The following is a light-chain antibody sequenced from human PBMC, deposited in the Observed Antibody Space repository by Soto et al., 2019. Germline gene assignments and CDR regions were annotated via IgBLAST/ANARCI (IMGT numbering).Light chain of an antibody. V-gene: IGKV1-12*01. CDR3: KQSKSFPLT. J-gene: IGKJ4*01. CDR1: QDISGW. Sequence: DIQMTQSPSSVSASVGDRVTITCRASQDISGWLAWYQQEPGKAPKVLIYSTSNLQSRVPSRFSGSRSATDFTLTISSLQPEDFATYCCKQSKSFPLTFGGGTKVDIK. CDR2: STS.